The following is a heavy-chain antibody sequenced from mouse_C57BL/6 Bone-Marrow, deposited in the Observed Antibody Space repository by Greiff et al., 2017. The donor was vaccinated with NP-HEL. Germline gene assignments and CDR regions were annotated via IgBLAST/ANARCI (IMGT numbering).Heavy chain of an antibody. V-gene: IGHV5-17*01. CDR3: ARRRTGTEAMDY. D-gene: IGHD4-1*01. CDR2: ISSGSSTI. J-gene: IGHJ4*01. Sequence: EVMLVESGGGLVKPGGSLKLSCAASGFTFSDYGMHWVRQAPEKGLEWVAYISSGSSTIYYADTVKGRFTISRDNAKNTLFLQMTSLRSEDTAMYYCARRRTGTEAMDYWGQGTSVTVSS. CDR1: GFTFSDYG.